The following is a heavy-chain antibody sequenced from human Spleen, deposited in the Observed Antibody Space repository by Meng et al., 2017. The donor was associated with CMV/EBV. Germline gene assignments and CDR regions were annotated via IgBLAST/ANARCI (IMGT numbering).Heavy chain of an antibody. Sequence: GESLKISCAASGFTVSSNYMSWVRQAPGKGLEWVSMIYSGGSTYYADSVKGRFTTSRDNSKNTLYLQMNSLRAEDTAVYFCARGPTSGSYFSWGQGTLVTVSS. CDR2: IYSGGST. J-gene: IGHJ5*02. V-gene: IGHV3-53*01. CDR1: GFTVSSNY. D-gene: IGHD1-26*01. CDR3: ARGPTSGSYFS.